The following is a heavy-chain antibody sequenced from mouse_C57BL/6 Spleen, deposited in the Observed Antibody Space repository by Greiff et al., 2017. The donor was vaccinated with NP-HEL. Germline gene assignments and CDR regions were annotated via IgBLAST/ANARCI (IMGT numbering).Heavy chain of an antibody. CDR1: GFTFSSYG. CDR3: ARQNDGYHPY. Sequence: DVQLVESGGDLVKPGGSLKLSCAASGFTFSSYGMSWVRQTPDKRLEWVATISSGGSYTYYPDSVKGRFTISRDNAKNTLYLQMSSLKSEDTAMYYCARQNDGYHPYWGQGTTLTVSS. D-gene: IGHD2-3*01. CDR2: ISSGGSYT. V-gene: IGHV5-6*01. J-gene: IGHJ2*01.